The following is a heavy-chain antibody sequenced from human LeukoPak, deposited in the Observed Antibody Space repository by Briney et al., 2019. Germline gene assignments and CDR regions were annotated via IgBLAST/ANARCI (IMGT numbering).Heavy chain of an antibody. CDR2: IKQDGSEK. CDR1: GFTFSSYW. J-gene: IGHJ4*02. V-gene: IGHV3-7*01. Sequence: GGSLRLSCAASGFTFSSYWMSWVRQAPGKGLEWVANIKQDGSEKYYVDSVKGRFTISRDNAKNSLYLQMNSLRAEDTAVYYCARFRDGYNSPFDYWGQGTLVTVSS. D-gene: IGHD5-24*01. CDR3: ARFRDGYNSPFDY.